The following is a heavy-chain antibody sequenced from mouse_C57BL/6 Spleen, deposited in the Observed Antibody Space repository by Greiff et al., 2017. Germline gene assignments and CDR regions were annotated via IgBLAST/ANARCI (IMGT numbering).Heavy chain of an antibody. J-gene: IGHJ3*01. Sequence: QVQLKQSGAELMKPGASVKLSCKATGYTFTGYWIEWVKPRPGHGLEWIGELLPGSGSTNYNEKFKGKATSTADTSSNTAYMQLSSLTTEDSAIYYCATTGWDYGNSFAYWGQGTLVTVSA. D-gene: IGHD2-1*01. V-gene: IGHV1-9*01. CDR2: LLPGSGST. CDR3: ATTGWDYGNSFAY. CDR1: GYTFTGYW.